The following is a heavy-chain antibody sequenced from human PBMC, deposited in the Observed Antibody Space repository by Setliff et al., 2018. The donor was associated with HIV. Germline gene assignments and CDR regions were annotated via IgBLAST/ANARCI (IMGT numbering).Heavy chain of an antibody. J-gene: IGHJ4*02. D-gene: IGHD3-3*01. CDR1: GGSISSNKW. CDR2: IYHSGST. Sequence: SETLSLTCAVSGGSISSNKWWSWVRQPPGKGLEWIGEIYHSGSTKYNPSLKSRVTISVDKSKNQFSLNLTSVTAADTAVYHCARGGAFWSGYYGFDYWGQGTLVTVSS. V-gene: IGHV4-4*02. CDR3: ARGGAFWSGYYGFDY.